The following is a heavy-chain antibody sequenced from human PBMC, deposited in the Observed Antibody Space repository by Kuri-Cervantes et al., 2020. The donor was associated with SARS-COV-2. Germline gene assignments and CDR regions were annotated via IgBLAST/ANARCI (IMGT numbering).Heavy chain of an antibody. J-gene: IGHJ4*02. V-gene: IGHV4-59*08. Sequence: GSLRLSCTASGFTFGDYAMSWVRQALGKGLEWIGYIYYSGSTNYNPSLKSRVTISVDTSKDQFSLKLSSVTAADTAVYYCARGGRFLQLAFDYWGQGTLVTVSS. CDR3: ARGGRFLQLAFDY. CDR2: IYYSGST. D-gene: IGHD6-6*01. CDR1: GFTFGDYA.